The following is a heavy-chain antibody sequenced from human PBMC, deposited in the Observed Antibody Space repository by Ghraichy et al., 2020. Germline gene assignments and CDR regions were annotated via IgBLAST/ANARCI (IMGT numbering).Heavy chain of an antibody. CDR3: AKTMTSDYYYALDV. CDR2: IYYGGST. CDR1: GDSVRSYY. Sequence: SCTVSGDSVRSYYWSWIRQPPGKGLEWIGFIYYGGSTNYNPSLRSRVTISLDSPKNQVSLKLSSVTAADTAVYYCAKTMTSDYYYALDVWGQGTAVTVSS. V-gene: IGHV4-59*02. J-gene: IGHJ6*02. D-gene: IGHD1/OR15-1a*01.